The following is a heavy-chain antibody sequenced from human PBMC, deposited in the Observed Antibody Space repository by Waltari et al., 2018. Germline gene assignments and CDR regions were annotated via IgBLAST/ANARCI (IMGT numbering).Heavy chain of an antibody. CDR2: ISSSISYI. J-gene: IGHJ4*02. CDR3: ARDPRRALGGELLGGY. CDR1: GFTFSSYS. Sequence: EVQLVESGGGLVKPGGSLRLSCAASGFTFSSYSMNWVRQAPGKGLEWVSSISSSISYISYAYSVKCRFAISRDNAKNSLYLQMNSVRAEDTAVYYCARDPRRALGGELLGGYWGQGTLVTVSS. D-gene: IGHD1-26*01. V-gene: IGHV3-21*01.